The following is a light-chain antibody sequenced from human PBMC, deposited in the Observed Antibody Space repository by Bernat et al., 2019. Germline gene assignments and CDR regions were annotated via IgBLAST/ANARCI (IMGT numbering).Light chain of an antibody. J-gene: IGLJ2*01. CDR3: SSYASSTTVL. CDR1: SSDVGTYNL. Sequence: QSAPTQPASVSGSPGQSITISCTGTSSDVGTYNLVSWYQQYPGKAPKLIIYEVTKGPSGVSNRFSGSKSGNTASLTISGLQAEDEADYYCSSYASSTTVLFGGGTKLTVL. CDR2: EVT. V-gene: IGLV2-23*02.